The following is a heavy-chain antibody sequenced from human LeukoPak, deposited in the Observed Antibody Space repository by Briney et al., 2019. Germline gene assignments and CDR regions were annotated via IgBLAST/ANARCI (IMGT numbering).Heavy chain of an antibody. J-gene: IGHJ2*01. CDR2: INPTSGDT. CDR1: GYTFTGFY. CDR3: ARYSSGWYFDL. V-gene: IGHV1-2*02. Sequence: ASVKVSCKTSGYTFTGFYIHWVRQAPGQGLEWMGWINPTSGDTNYEQKFRGRVTMIGDTSISTAYMELNRLRSDDTAIYYCARYSSGWYFDLWGRGTLVTVSS. D-gene: IGHD6-19*01.